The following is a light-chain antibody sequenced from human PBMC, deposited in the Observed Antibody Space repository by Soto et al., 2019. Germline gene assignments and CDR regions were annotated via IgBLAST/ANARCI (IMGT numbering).Light chain of an antibody. CDR2: DVS. CDR1: SSDVGGYNY. CDR3: SSYTSSSTLL. J-gene: IGLJ1*01. Sequence: QSALTQPASVSGSPGQSITISCTGTSSDVGGYNYVSWYQQHPGKAPKLMIYDVSNRPSGVSNRFSGSKSSNTASLTISGLQAEDEADYYCSSYTSSSTLLFGTGTKLTVL. V-gene: IGLV2-14*01.